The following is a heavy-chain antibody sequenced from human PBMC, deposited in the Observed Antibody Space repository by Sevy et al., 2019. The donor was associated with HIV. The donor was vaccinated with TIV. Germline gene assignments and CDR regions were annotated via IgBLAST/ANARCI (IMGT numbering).Heavy chain of an antibody. Sequence: GGSLRLSCAASGFTFSDYYMGWVRQAPGKGLEWVANVNQDGSQKHYVGSVKGRFSVSRDNAKNSVYLQRNRLRVDDTGIYYCARELWPGDYWGQGTLVTVSS. D-gene: IGHD2-21*01. CDR3: ARELWPGDY. V-gene: IGHV3-7*01. J-gene: IGHJ4*02. CDR2: VNQDGSQK. CDR1: GFTFSDYY.